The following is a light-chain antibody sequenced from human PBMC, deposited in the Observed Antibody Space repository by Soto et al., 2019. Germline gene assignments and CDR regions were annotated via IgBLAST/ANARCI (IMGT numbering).Light chain of an antibody. CDR1: QSVSSSY. CDR3: QPYGSSRA. V-gene: IGKV3-20*01. J-gene: IGKJ1*01. CDR2: GAS. Sequence: EIVLTQSPGTLSLSPGERATLSCRASQSVSSSYLAWYQQKPGQAPRLLMYGASSRATGIPDRVSGSGSGKDCTLTISRLEPDDFAVYYCQPYGSSRAFGQGTKVEIK.